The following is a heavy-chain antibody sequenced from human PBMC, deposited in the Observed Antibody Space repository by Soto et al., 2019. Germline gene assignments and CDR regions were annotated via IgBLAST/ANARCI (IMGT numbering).Heavy chain of an antibody. CDR1: GFTFTNAW. J-gene: IGHJ6*02. Sequence: EVQLVESGGGLVKPGGSLRLSCAASGFTFTNAWMSWVRQAPGKGLEWVGRIKSKSDGGTTDYGAPVKGRFTISRDNSKNTLYLQMNSLRAEDTAVYYCAKDLARGYSYGYQLHYYYGMDVWGQGTTVTVSS. V-gene: IGHV3-15*01. CDR2: IKSKSDGGTT. D-gene: IGHD5-18*01. CDR3: AKDLARGYSYGYQLHYYYGMDV.